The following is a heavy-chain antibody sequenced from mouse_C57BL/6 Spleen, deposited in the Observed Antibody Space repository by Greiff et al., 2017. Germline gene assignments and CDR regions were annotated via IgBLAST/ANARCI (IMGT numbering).Heavy chain of an antibody. CDR2: INPNNGGT. J-gene: IGHJ4*01. Sequence: VQLQQSAPELVKPGASVKISCKASGYTFTDYYMNWVKQSHGKSLEWIGDINPNNGGTSYNQKFKGKATLTVDKSSSTAYMELRSLTSEDSAVYYCARGGVYYAMDYWGQGTSVTVSS. CDR3: ARGGVYYAMDY. CDR1: GYTFTDYY. V-gene: IGHV1-26*01.